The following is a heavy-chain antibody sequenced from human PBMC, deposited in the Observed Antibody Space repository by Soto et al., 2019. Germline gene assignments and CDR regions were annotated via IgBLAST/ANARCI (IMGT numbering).Heavy chain of an antibody. Sequence: QVQLQQWGAGLLKPSETLSLTCGVYGGSFSGYYWNWIRQPPGKGLEWIGEINPSGGTNYNPSLKSRVTISADTSKNQFSLKLIAVTAADTAVYYCARVMASRGQRDLDIWGQGTLVTVSS. CDR2: INPSGGT. CDR1: GGSFSGYY. J-gene: IGHJ4*02. D-gene: IGHD3-10*01. V-gene: IGHV4-34*01. CDR3: ARVMASRGQRDLDI.